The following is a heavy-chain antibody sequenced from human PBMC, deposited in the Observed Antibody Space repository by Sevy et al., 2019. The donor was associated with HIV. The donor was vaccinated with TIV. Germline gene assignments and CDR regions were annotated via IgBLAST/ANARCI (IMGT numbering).Heavy chain of an antibody. CDR3: ARANAGNPRVFDY. V-gene: IGHV4-59*13. D-gene: IGHD2-8*01. CDR2: IYYTGTT. Sequence: SETLSLTCTVSGGSISSYYWSWIRQPPGKGLEWIGYIYYTGTTDYNPSLKSRVTISRDTSKTQFSLKLTSVTAADTAVDYCARANAGNPRVFDYWGQGAPVTVSS. J-gene: IGHJ4*02. CDR1: GGSISSYY.